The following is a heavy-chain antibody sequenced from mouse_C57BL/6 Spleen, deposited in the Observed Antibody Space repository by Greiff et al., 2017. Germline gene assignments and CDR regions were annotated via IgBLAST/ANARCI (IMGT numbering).Heavy chain of an antibody. CDR2: IHPNSGST. V-gene: IGHV1-64*01. CDR1: GYTFTSYC. Sequence: QVQLQQPGAELVKPGASVKLSCKASGYTFTSYCMHWVKQRPGQGLEWIGMIHPNSGSTNYNEKFKSKATLTVDKSSSTAYMQLSSLTSEDSAVYYCARSLSAQAMDYWGQGTSVTVSS. J-gene: IGHJ4*01. CDR3: ARSLSAQAMDY. D-gene: IGHD6-1*01.